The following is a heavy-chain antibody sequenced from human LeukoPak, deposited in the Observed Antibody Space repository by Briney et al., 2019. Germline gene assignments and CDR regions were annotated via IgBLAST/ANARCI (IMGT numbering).Heavy chain of an antibody. V-gene: IGHV3-48*04. D-gene: IGHD2-15*01. Sequence: GGSLRLSCAASGFTFSSYSMNWVRQAPGKGLEWVSYISSSSSTIYYADSVKGRFTISRDNAKNSLYLQMNSLRAEDTAVYYCARGRYCSGVSCLDAFDIWGQGTMVTVSS. CDR2: ISSSSSTI. CDR1: GFTFSSYS. CDR3: ARGRYCSGVSCLDAFDI. J-gene: IGHJ3*02.